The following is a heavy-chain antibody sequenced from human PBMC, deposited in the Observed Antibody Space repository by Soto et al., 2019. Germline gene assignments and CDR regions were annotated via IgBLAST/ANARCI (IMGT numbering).Heavy chain of an antibody. V-gene: IGHV3-23*01. CDR3: ATQRRGAARPDFFDY. D-gene: IGHD6-6*01. J-gene: IGHJ4*02. CDR2: ISGSGGST. Sequence: GGSLRLSCAASVFTFSSYAMSWVRQAPGKGLEWVSAISGSGGSTYYADFVKGRFTISRDNSKNTLYLQMNSLRAEDTAVYYCATQRRGAARPDFFDYWGQGTLVTVSS. CDR1: VFTFSSYA.